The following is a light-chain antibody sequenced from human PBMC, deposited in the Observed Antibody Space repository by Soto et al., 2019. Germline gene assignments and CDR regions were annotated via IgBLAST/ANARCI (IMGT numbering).Light chain of an antibody. CDR2: GAS. V-gene: IGKV3-20*01. J-gene: IGKJ3*01. CDR1: QSVTSSY. CDR3: QQYGGSPLFI. Sequence: EIVLTQSPGTLSLSPGERATLSCRASQSVTSSYLAWYQQKPGQAPRLLIYGASTRATGIPDRFSGSGSGTDFTLTISRLEPEDFAVYYCQQYGGSPLFIFGPGTKVHIK.